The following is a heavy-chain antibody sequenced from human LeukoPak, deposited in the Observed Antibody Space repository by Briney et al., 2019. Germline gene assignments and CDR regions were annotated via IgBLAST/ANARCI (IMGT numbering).Heavy chain of an antibody. Sequence: PGGSLRLSCAAPGFTFSRYAMTWVRQAPGKGLEGVSSITSRDGRTSYADSVKGRFTVSRDNSKNTLYLQMNYLRVEDTAVYYCARDPNGDYLGAFDFWGQGTLVTVS. D-gene: IGHD4-17*01. CDR2: ITSRDGRT. CDR3: ARDPNGDYLGAFDF. CDR1: GFTFSRYA. V-gene: IGHV3-23*01. J-gene: IGHJ3*01.